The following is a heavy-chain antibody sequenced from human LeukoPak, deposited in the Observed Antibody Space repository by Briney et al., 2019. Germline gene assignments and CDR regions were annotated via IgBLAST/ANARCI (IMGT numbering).Heavy chain of an antibody. Sequence: GGSLRLSCAASGFTFSSYSMNWVRQAPGKGLEWVSSISSSSSYIYYADSVKGRFTISRDNAKNSLYLQMNGLRAEDTAVYYCAREERVVVPSFDYWGQGTLVTVSS. J-gene: IGHJ4*02. CDR3: AREERVVVPSFDY. V-gene: IGHV3-21*01. CDR1: GFTFSSYS. D-gene: IGHD2-2*01. CDR2: ISSSSSYI.